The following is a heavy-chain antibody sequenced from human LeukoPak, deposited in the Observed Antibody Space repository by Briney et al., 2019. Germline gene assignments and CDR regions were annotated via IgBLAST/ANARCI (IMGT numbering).Heavy chain of an antibody. J-gene: IGHJ1*01. CDR1: GGSISSSSYY. Sequence: PSETLSLTCTVSGGSISSSSYYWGWIRQPPGKGLEWIGEINHSGSTNYNPSLKSRVTISVDTSKNQFSLKLSSVTAADTAVYYCARGQGMRMTTVTTFSRGVYFQHWGQGTLVIVSS. V-gene: IGHV4-39*07. D-gene: IGHD4-17*01. CDR3: ARGQGMRMTTVTTFSRGVYFQH. CDR2: INHSGST.